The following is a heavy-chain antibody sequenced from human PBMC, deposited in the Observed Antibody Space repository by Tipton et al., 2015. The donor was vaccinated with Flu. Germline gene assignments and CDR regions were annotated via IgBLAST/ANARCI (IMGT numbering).Heavy chain of an antibody. V-gene: IGHV4-59*01. CDR1: GDSIGNYG. CDR3: ARSVSTPVYGIDV. Sequence: TLSLTCIVSGDSIGNYGWNWIRQPPGKGLEWIGNIYYSGSTNYNPSLESRVTISVDTSKNQFSLKVRSVTAADTAVYYCARSVSTPVYGIDVWGHGTTVIVSS. CDR2: IYYSGST. D-gene: IGHD5/OR15-5a*01. J-gene: IGHJ6*02.